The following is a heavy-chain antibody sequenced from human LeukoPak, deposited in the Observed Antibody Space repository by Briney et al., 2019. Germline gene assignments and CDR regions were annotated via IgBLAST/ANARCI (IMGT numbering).Heavy chain of an antibody. D-gene: IGHD6-13*01. Sequence: ASVKVSCKASGYTFTSYYMHWVRQAPGQGLEWMGIINPSGGSTSYAQKFQGRVTMTRGMSTSTVYMELSSLRSEDTAVYYCARAKPTLREIAAAPGSWGQGTLVTVSS. V-gene: IGHV1-46*01. CDR1: GYTFTSYY. CDR3: ARAKPTLREIAAAPGS. J-gene: IGHJ5*02. CDR2: INPSGGST.